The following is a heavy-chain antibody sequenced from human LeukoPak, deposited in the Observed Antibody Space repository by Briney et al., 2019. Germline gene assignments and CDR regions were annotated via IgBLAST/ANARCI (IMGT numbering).Heavy chain of an antibody. Sequence: ASVKVSCKASGYTFTTYDINWVRQAAGQGFEWMGWMNPKRGDAGYADKFQGRVAITRDTSINTAYMELSGLRSDDTAAYYCARGPFGNCGGGPCHFRDIDNGYDPWGQGTLVTVSS. J-gene: IGHJ5*02. CDR3: ARGPFGNCGGGPCHFRDIDNGYDP. D-gene: IGHD2-21*01. CDR2: MNPKRGDA. CDR1: GYTFTTYD. V-gene: IGHV1-8*03.